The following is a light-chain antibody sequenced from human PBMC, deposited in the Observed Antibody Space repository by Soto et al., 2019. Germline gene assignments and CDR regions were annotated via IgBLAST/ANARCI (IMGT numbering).Light chain of an antibody. Sequence: EIVLTQSPATLSLSPGERATLSCRASQSVSNYLAWYQQKPGQAPRLLIYDASNRATDIPARFSGSGSGTDVTLTIISLEPDDFVVYYCQQRSNWPPFTFGQGTRLEIK. CDR3: QQRSNWPPFT. J-gene: IGKJ5*01. CDR2: DAS. V-gene: IGKV3-11*01. CDR1: QSVSNY.